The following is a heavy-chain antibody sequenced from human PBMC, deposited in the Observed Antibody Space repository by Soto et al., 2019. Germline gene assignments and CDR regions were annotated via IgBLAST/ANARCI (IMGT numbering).Heavy chain of an antibody. V-gene: IGHV3-74*01. D-gene: IGHD3-3*01. CDR3: ARDHYDFWSGYPYYYYYYGMDV. J-gene: IGHJ6*02. CDR2: INSDGSST. Sequence: LRLSCAASGFTFSSYWMHWVRQAPGKGLVWVSRINSDGSSTSYADSVKGRFTISRDNAKNTLYLQMNSLRAEDTAVYYCARDHYDFWSGYPYYYYYYGMDVWGQGTTVTSP. CDR1: GFTFSSYW.